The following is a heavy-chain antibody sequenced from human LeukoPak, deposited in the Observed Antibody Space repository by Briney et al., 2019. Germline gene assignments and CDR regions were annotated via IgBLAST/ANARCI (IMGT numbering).Heavy chain of an antibody. CDR3: ARGRIDYFDSSGYSGYFDY. CDR1: GYSISSGYY. V-gene: IGHV4-38-2*01. J-gene: IGHJ4*02. Sequence: PSETLSLTCAVSGYSISSGYYWGWIRQPPGKGLEWIGSIYHSGSTYYNPSLKGRVTISVDTSQNQFSLKLSSVTAADTAVYYRARGRIDYFDSSGYSGYFDYWGQGTLVTVSS. CDR2: IYHSGST. D-gene: IGHD3-22*01.